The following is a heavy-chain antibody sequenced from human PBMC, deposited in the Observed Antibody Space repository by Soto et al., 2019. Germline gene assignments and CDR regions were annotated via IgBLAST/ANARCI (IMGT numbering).Heavy chain of an antibody. V-gene: IGHV3-15*01. CDR3: TTGIYYDILTGYHNVAY. Sequence: GGSLRLSCVASGFNLSHPWMTWVRQAAGRGLEWVGRIKSKTDGGTADYAAPVKGRATISRDDSKNTVYLQMNSLKTEDTAVYYCTTGIYYDILTGYHNVAYWGQGALVTVSS. CDR1: GFNLSHPW. D-gene: IGHD3-9*01. CDR2: IKSKTDGGTA. J-gene: IGHJ4*02.